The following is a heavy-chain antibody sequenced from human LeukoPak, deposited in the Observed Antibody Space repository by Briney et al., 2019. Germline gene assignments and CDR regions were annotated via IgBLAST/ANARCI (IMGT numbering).Heavy chain of an antibody. Sequence: GGSLRLSCAASGFTVSSNYMSWVRQAPGKGLEWVSLIYSGGSTYYADSVKGRFTISRDNSKNTLYLQLKSLRAEDTAVYYCASRDKGYYYGMDVWGQGTTVTVSS. CDR3: ASRDKGYYYGMDV. V-gene: IGHV3-66*01. CDR2: IYSGGST. D-gene: IGHD5-24*01. J-gene: IGHJ6*02. CDR1: GFTVSSNY.